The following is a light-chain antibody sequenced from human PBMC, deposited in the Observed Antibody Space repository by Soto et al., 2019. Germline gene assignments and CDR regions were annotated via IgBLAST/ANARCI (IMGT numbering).Light chain of an antibody. Sequence: EVVMTQSPATLSVSPGERVTLSCRASQSVRSNLAWYQQKPGQSPRLLIYGASTRATGIPARFSGSGSGTEFTLTISSLQSEDFAVYYCQQYYSYPITFGQGTRLEIK. CDR3: QQYYSYPIT. CDR2: GAS. CDR1: QSVRSN. J-gene: IGKJ5*01. V-gene: IGKV3-15*01.